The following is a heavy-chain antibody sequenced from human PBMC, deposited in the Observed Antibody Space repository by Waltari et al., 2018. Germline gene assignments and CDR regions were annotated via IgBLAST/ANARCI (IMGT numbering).Heavy chain of an antibody. D-gene: IGHD1-26*01. V-gene: IGHV3-23*04. CDR3: AKRAAYSGSRGLYYFDY. CDR1: GFTFRTYA. J-gene: IGHJ4*02. Sequence: EVQLVESGGGLAQPGESLKLSCAASGFTFRTYALRWVRQAPGKGLEWVSGISDKGGDASDADSVKGRFAIARDNSKNTLYRKINSLRAEDTAIYYCAKRAAYSGSRGLYYFDYWGQGTLVTVSS. CDR2: ISDKGGDA.